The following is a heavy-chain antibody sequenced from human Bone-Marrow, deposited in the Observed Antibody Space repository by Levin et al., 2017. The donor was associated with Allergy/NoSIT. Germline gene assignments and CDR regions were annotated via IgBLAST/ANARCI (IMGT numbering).Heavy chain of an antibody. D-gene: IGHD4-11*01. Sequence: QPGGSLRLSCVASGFALGGFGMHWVRHTAGKGLEWVSFISFDGKKKEYLDSVKGRFTISRDNSRNTLYLQMDRLNSGDTGLYFCARDLSYSYYVPGYWGQGTLVTVSS. CDR2: ISFDGKKK. J-gene: IGHJ4*02. CDR3: ARDLSYSYYVPGY. V-gene: IGHV3-30*03. CDR1: GFALGGFG.